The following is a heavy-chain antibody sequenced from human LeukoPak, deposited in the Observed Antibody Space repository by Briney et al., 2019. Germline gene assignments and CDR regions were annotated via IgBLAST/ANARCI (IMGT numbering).Heavy chain of an antibody. CDR1: GFTFDDYA. CDR3: AKGADYEVVTPEDY. CDR2: ISWNSGSI. J-gene: IGHJ4*02. Sequence: GGSLRLSCAASGFTFDDYATHWVRQAPGKGLEWVSGISWNSGSIGYADSVKGRFTISRDNAKNSLYLQMNSLRAEDTALYYCAKGADYEVVTPEDYWGQGTLVTVSS. V-gene: IGHV3-9*01. D-gene: IGHD4-23*01.